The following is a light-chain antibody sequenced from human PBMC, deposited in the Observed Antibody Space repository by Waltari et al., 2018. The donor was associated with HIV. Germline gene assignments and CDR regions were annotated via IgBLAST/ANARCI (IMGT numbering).Light chain of an antibody. CDR2: GAS. V-gene: IGKV3-20*01. CDR1: QSVSSSY. Sequence: EIVLTPSPDTLSLSPGQRATLSCRASQSVSSSYLAWYQQKPGQPPRLLIYGASTRAIGIPDRFSISGSGTDFTLTISRLEPEDFAVYYCQQYSRSAYTFGQGTKLEIK. J-gene: IGKJ2*01. CDR3: QQYSRSAYT.